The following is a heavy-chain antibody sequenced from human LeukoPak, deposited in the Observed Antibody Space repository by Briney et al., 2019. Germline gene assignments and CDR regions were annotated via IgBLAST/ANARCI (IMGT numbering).Heavy chain of an antibody. V-gene: IGHV3-21*01. D-gene: IGHD1-26*01. Sequence: GGSLRLSCAASGFTISSSAMNWVRQAPGKGLEWVSSINNVGSHIYYAGSVKGRFTISRDNTKNSLYLQMNSLRAEDTAVYYCSRDPNYYLRYGYFDYWGQGALVTVSS. CDR3: SRDPNYYLRYGYFDY. CDR2: INNVGSHI. CDR1: GFTISSSA. J-gene: IGHJ4*02.